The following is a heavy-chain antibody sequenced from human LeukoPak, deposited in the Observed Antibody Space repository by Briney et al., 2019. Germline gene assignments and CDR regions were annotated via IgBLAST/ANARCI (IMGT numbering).Heavy chain of an antibody. V-gene: IGHV1-2*04. J-gene: IGHJ5*02. CDR1: GYTFTGYY. Sequence: ASVKVSCKASGYTFTGYYMHWVRQAPGQGLEWMGWINPNSGGTNYAQKFQGWVTMTRDTSISTAYMELSSLRSEDTAVYYCARDPGSSSWYGWFDPWGQGTLVTVSS. CDR3: ARDPGSSSWYGWFDP. CDR2: INPNSGGT. D-gene: IGHD6-13*01.